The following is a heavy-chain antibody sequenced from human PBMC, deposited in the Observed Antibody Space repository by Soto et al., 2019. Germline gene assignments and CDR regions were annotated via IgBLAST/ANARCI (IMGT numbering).Heavy chain of an antibody. CDR3: ARDRVVGYGMDV. Sequence: SETLSLTCTVSGGSLSRYSWSWIRQPPGKGLEWIGYIYYSGSTNYNPSLKSRVTISVDTSKNQFSLKLSSVTAADTAVYYCARDRVVGYGMDVWGQGTTVTVSS. D-gene: IGHD2-2*01. CDR1: GGSLSRYS. J-gene: IGHJ6*02. CDR2: IYYSGST. V-gene: IGHV4-59*01.